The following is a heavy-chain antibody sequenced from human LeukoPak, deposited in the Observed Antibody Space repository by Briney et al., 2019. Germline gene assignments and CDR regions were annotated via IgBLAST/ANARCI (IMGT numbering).Heavy chain of an antibody. CDR1: GFTFSSYA. Sequence: PGRSLRLSCAASGFTFSSYAMSWVRRAPGKGLEWVSAISGSGGSTYYADSVKGRFTISRDNSKNTLYLQMNSLRAEDTAVYYCAKAPYGDYVGIDYWGQGTLVTVSS. V-gene: IGHV3-23*01. J-gene: IGHJ4*02. CDR3: AKAPYGDYVGIDY. CDR2: ISGSGGST. D-gene: IGHD4-17*01.